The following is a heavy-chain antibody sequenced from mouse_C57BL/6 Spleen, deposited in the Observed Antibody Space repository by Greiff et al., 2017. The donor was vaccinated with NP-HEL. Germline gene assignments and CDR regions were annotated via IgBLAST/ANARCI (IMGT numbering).Heavy chain of an antibody. Sequence: QVQLQQSGPELVKPGASVKISCKASGYAFSSSWMNWVKQRPGTGLEWIGRIYPGDGDTNYNGKLKGKATLTADKSSSTAYMQISSLTSEDSSVYFWSRLGYGNWFAYWGQGTLVTVSA. CDR3: SRLGYGNWFAY. CDR2: IYPGDGDT. J-gene: IGHJ3*01. CDR1: GYAFSSSW. V-gene: IGHV1-82*01. D-gene: IGHD2-1*01.